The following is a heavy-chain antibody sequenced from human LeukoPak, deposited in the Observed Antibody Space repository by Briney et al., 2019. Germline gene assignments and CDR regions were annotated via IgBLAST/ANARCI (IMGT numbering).Heavy chain of an antibody. V-gene: IGHV4-39*07. CDR3: ASSIYYYYYMDV. Sequence: SETLSLTCTVSGGSISSSSYYWGWIRQPPGKGLEWIGSIYYSGSTYYNPSLKSRVTISVDTSKNQFSLKLSAVTAADTAVYYCASSIYYYYYMDVWGKGTTVTVSS. J-gene: IGHJ6*03. D-gene: IGHD3-16*02. CDR1: GGSISSSSYY. CDR2: IYYSGST.